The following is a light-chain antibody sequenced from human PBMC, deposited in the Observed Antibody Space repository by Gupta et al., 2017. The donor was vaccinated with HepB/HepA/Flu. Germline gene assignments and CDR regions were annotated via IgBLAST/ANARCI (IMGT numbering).Light chain of an antibody. Sequence: DIVMTQSPDSLAVSLGERATINCKSSLSILNSSNNKNYLAWYQQKPGHPPKLLFYWASTRESGVPDRFSGSGSGTDFTLTISSLQAEDVAVYYCQQDYTPITFGGGTKVEIK. V-gene: IGKV4-1*01. CDR2: WAS. CDR1: LSILNSSNNKNY. CDR3: QQDYTPIT. J-gene: IGKJ4*01.